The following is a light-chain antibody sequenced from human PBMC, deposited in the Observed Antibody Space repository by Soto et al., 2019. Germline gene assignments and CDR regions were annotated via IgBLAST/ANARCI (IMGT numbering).Light chain of an antibody. CDR2: LGS. CDR1: QGLLHSNGYNY. CDR3: MEALQTPWT. J-gene: IGKJ1*01. Sequence: DIVMTQSPLSLPVTPGEPASISCRSSQGLLHSNGYNYLDWYLQKPGQSPQLLIYLGSNRASGVPDRVSGSGSGTDFTLKISRVEAEDVGVYYCMEALQTPWTFGQGTKVEIK. V-gene: IGKV2-28*01.